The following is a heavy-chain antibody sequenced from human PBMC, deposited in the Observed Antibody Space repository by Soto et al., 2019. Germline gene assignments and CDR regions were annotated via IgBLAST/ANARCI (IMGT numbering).Heavy chain of an antibody. V-gene: IGHV3-48*02. J-gene: IGHJ2*01. Sequence: WGSLRLSCATSAFIFSSYSMNWVRQAPGKGLEWVSYISSGSATIYYADSVKGRFTISRDNAKNSLYLQMNSLRDEDTAVYYCARDSASYSSSSGSYWYFDLWGRGTLVTVSS. CDR2: ISSGSATI. D-gene: IGHD6-6*01. CDR3: ARDSASYSSSSGSYWYFDL. CDR1: AFIFSSYS.